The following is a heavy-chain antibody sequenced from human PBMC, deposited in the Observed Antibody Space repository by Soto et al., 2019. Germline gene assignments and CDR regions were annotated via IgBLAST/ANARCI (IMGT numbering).Heavy chain of an antibody. CDR1: GFTFSSYE. CDR2: IYSSGSTI. CDR3: ARDEGWGLWFDY. D-gene: IGHD3-10*01. V-gene: IGHV3-48*03. J-gene: IGHJ4*02. Sequence: EVQLVESGGDLVQPGGSLRLSCAASGFTFSSYEMNWVRQAPGKGLEWISYIYSSGSTIYDADSVKGRFTISRDDAKNSMYLQMNRLRVEDTAVYYCARDEGWGLWFDYWGRGTLVNVSS.